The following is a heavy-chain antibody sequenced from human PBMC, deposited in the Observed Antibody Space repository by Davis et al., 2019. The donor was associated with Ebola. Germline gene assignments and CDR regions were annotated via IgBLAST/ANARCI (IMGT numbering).Heavy chain of an antibody. J-gene: IGHJ4*02. CDR2: VSGSGSTT. CDR3: AKASWGPAARPLLDS. Sequence: GESLKISCAASGFTFRTYAMNWVRQAPGKGLEWVSAVSGSGSTTSYADSVKGRFIISRDNSNYTLYLQMNSLRVEDTARYYCAKASWGPAARPLLDSWGQGTQVIVSS. CDR1: GFTFRTYA. V-gene: IGHV3-23*01. D-gene: IGHD2-2*02.